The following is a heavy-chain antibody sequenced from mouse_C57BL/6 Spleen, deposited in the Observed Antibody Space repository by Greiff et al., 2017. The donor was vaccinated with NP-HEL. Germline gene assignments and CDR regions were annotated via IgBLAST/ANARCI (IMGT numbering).Heavy chain of an antibody. Sequence: VQLQQSGAELVRPGSSVKLSCKASGYTFTSYWMHWVKQRPIQGLEWIGNIDPSDSETHYNQKFKDKATFTVDKSSSTAYMQLSSLTSEDSAVYYCARVNLVYYYAMDYWGLGTSVTVSS. CDR3: ARVNLVYYYAMDY. V-gene: IGHV1-52*01. D-gene: IGHD6-2*01. J-gene: IGHJ4*01. CDR2: IDPSDSET. CDR1: GYTFTSYW.